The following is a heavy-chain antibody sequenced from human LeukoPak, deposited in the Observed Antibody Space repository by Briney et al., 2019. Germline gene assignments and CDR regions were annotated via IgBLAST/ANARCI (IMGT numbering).Heavy chain of an antibody. V-gene: IGHV1-69*05. J-gene: IGHJ4*02. CDR1: GGTFSSYA. D-gene: IGHD4-23*01. CDR3: ASGTGLDYGGDFDY. Sequence: GASVKVSCKASGGTFSSYAISWVRQAPGQGLEWMGGILPIFGPANYAQKFQGRVTITTDESTSTAYMELSSLRSEDTAVYYCASGTGLDYGGDFDYWGQGTLVTVSS. CDR2: ILPIFGPA.